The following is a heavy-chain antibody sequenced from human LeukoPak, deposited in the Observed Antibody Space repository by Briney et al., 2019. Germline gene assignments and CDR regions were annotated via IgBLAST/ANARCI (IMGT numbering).Heavy chain of an antibody. Sequence: GGSLRLSCAASGFTFNSHWISWVRQAPGKGLEWVANINKDGSEKYYVGSVEGRFTISRDNAKNSLFLQMNSLSAEDTAVYYCSRYNSGLSDYWGQGTLVTVSS. V-gene: IGHV3-7*01. J-gene: IGHJ4*02. CDR2: INKDGSEK. CDR3: SRYNSGLSDY. D-gene: IGHD6-19*01. CDR1: GFTFNSHW.